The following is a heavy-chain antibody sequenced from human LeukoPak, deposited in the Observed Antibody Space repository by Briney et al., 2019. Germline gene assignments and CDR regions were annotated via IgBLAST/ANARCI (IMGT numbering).Heavy chain of an antibody. Sequence: GGSLRLSCAASGFTFGSYGMHWVRQAPGKGLEWVAVIWYDGSNKYYADSVKGRFTISRDNSKNTLYLQMNSLRAEDTAVYYCARELSVGAIDYWGQGTLVTVSS. CDR3: ARELSVGAIDY. CDR1: GFTFGSYG. V-gene: IGHV3-33*01. D-gene: IGHD1-26*01. CDR2: IWYDGSNK. J-gene: IGHJ4*02.